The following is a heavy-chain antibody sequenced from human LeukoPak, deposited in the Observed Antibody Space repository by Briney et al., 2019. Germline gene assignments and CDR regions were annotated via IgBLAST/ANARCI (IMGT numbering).Heavy chain of an antibody. CDR2: INPNSGGT. D-gene: IGHD2-2*01. J-gene: IGHJ3*02. CDR1: GYTFTSYG. CDR3: ARAPGAFDI. V-gene: IGHV1-2*02. Sequence: ASVKVSCKASGYTFTSYGISWVRQAPGQGLEWMGWINPNSGGTNYAQKFQGRVTMTRDTSISTAYMELSSLRSDDTAVYYCARAPGAFDIWGQGTMVTVSS.